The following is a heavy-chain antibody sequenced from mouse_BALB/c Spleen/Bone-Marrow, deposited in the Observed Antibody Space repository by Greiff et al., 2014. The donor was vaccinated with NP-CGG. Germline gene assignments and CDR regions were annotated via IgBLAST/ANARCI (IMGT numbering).Heavy chain of an antibody. Sequence: EVKLMEPGPELVKPGASVKMSCRASGYTFTDYYMNWVKQNHGKSLEWIGDINPNSGDSFYNQKFKGKATLTVDKSSSTAYMQLNSLTSEDSAVYYCARSRYGIYWGQGTTLTVSS. D-gene: IGHD2-14*01. CDR2: INPNSGDS. V-gene: IGHV1-26*01. CDR1: GYTFTDYY. CDR3: ARSRYGIY. J-gene: IGHJ2*01.